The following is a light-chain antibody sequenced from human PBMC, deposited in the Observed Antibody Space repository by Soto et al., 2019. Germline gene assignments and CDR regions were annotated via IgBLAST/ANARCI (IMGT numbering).Light chain of an antibody. CDR3: QQYGSSGT. Sequence: EIVLTQSPGTLSLSPGERATLSCRASQSVSNNYLAWYQQKPGQAPRLLNYGASNRATGIPDRFSGSGSGTDFTLTISRLETEDFAVYYCQQYGSSGTFGPGTKVDIX. CDR2: GAS. V-gene: IGKV3-20*01. J-gene: IGKJ1*01. CDR1: QSVSNNY.